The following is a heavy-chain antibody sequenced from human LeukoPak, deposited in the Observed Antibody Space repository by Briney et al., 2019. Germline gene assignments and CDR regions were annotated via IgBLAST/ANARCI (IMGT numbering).Heavy chain of an antibody. V-gene: IGHV5-51*01. J-gene: IGHJ3*02. CDR1: GYSFTSYW. CDR2: IYPGDSDT. Sequence: GESLKISCKGSGYSFTSYWIGWVRQMPGKGLEWMGIIYPGDSDTRSSPSFQGQVTISADKSISTAYLQWSSLKASDTAMYYCARITMVRGVITGAFDTWGQGTMVTVSS. CDR3: ARITMVRGVITGAFDT. D-gene: IGHD3-10*01.